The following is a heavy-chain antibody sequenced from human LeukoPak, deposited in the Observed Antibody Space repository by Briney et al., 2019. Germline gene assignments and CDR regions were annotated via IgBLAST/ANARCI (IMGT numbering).Heavy chain of an antibody. J-gene: IGHJ4*02. V-gene: IGHV1-24*01. Sequence: ASVKVSCKVSGYTLTELSMHWVRQAPGKGLEWMGGFDPEDGETIYAQKFQGRVTMTEDTSTDTAYMELSSQRSEDTAVYYCATLGSYYGYAFDYWGQGTLVTVSS. CDR2: FDPEDGET. CDR3: ATLGSYYGYAFDY. CDR1: GYTLTELS. D-gene: IGHD1-26*01.